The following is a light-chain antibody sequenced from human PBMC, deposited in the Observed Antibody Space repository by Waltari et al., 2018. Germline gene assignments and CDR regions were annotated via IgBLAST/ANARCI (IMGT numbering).Light chain of an antibody. CDR1: VLAKKF. J-gene: IGLJ2*01. CDR2: QDN. CDR3: YSAADNNYI. V-gene: IGLV3-27*01. Sequence: SYALTQPSSVSVSPGQTARITCSGDVLAKKFARWFQQRPGQAPVLIIYQDNVRPSGIPERFSGSSSGSTVTLTITGAQVDDEADYYCYSAADNNYIFGGGTKLTV.